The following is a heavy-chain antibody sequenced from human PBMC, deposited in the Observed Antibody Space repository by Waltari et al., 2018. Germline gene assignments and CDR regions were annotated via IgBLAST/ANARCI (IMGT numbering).Heavy chain of an antibody. CDR3: ARDQLGRGRSTRGYFDY. D-gene: IGHD1-26*01. V-gene: IGHV4-61*02. CDR2: IYTSGST. J-gene: IGHJ4*02. Sequence: QVQLQESGPGLVKPSQTLSLTCTVSGGSISSGSYYWSWLRPPAGKGLEWIGRIYTSGSTNYNPSLKSRVTISVDTSKNQFSLKLSSVTAADTAVYYCARDQLGRGRSTRGYFDYWGQGTLVTVSS. CDR1: GGSISSGSYY.